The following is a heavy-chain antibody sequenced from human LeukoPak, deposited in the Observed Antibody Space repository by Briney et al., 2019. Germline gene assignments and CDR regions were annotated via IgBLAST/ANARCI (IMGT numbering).Heavy chain of an antibody. Sequence: ASLKVSCKASGYTFSTYHMNWVRQAPGQGLEWMGTISPSNGNTNYAQSFRGRVTMTRDTSTSTVYMELTSLTSEDTAVYYCVREASGGYFDYWGQGTQVTVSP. CDR2: ISPSNGNT. CDR1: GYTFSTYH. CDR3: VREASGGYFDY. J-gene: IGHJ4*02. V-gene: IGHV1-46*01. D-gene: IGHD3-16*01.